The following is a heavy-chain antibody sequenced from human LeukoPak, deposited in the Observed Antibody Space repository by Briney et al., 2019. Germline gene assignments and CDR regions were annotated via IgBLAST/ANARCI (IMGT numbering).Heavy chain of an antibody. Sequence: GGSLRLSCAASGFTFSSYLMSWVRQAPGKGLEWVANIKQDGSEKYYVDSVKGRFTISRDNAKNTLYLQMNSLRAEDTAVYYCARGCSGGSCSSFYYYYGMDVWGQGTTVTVSS. CDR2: IKQDGSEK. CDR1: GFTFSSYL. J-gene: IGHJ6*02. V-gene: IGHV3-7*01. CDR3: ARGCSGGSCSSFYYYYGMDV. D-gene: IGHD2-15*01.